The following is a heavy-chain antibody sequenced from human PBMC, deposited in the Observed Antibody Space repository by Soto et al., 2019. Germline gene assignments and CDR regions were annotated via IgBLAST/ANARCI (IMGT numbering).Heavy chain of an antibody. CDR3: ARDMRTDDTTHFKGRAV. CDR2: IIPIFGTA. Sequence: QVQLVQSGAEVKKPGSSVKVSCKASGGTFSSYAISWVRQAPGQGLEWMGGIIPIFGTANYAQKFQGRGTITPHKSTSTAYMELSSLRYQDTAVSYCARDMRTDDTTHFKGRAVCSQGRRVTVTS. J-gene: IGHJ6*02. D-gene: IGHD1-1*01. V-gene: IGHV1-69*06. CDR1: GGTFSSYA.